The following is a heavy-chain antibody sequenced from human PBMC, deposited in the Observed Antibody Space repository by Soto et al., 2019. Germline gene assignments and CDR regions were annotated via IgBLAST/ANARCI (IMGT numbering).Heavy chain of an antibody. CDR2: ISAYNGNT. CDR1: GYTFTSYG. D-gene: IGHD3-22*01. V-gene: IGHV1-18*01. CDR3: AAVESPHYYDSSGYVAFDI. Sequence: ASVKVSCKASGYTFTSYGISWVRQAPGQGLEWMGWISAYNGNTNYAQKLQGRVTMTTDTSTSTAYMELRSLRSDDTAVYYCAAVESPHYYDSSGYVAFDIWGQGTMVTVSS. J-gene: IGHJ3*02.